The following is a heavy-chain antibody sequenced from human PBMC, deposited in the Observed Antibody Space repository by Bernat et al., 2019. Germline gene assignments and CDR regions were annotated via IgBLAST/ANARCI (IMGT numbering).Heavy chain of an antibody. CDR2: IYYSGST. D-gene: IGHD3-10*01. CDR3: ARVLLWFGELFGFDP. Sequence: QLQLQESGPGLVKPSETLSLTCTVSGGSISSSSYYWGWIRQPPGKWLEWIGSIYYSGSTYYNPSLKSRVTISVDTSKNQFSLKLSSVTAADTAVYYRARVLLWFGELFGFDPWGQGTLVTVSS. J-gene: IGHJ5*02. CDR1: GGSISSSSYY. V-gene: IGHV4-39*01.